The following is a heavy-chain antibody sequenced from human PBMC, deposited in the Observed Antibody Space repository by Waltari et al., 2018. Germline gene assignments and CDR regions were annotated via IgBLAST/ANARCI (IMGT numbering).Heavy chain of an antibody. D-gene: IGHD3-16*01. CDR1: GLPFRTSW. Sequence: QLVESGGGSVQPGGSLRLSCPAPGLPFRTSWLSWIRQAPEKGMEWVAIINLDGSETYYVDSVKGRFTISRDNARNSLYLQMNSLRVEDTAMYYCTRDVWKSCDVWGQGTTVTVPS. CDR2: INLDGSET. CDR3: TRDVWKSCDV. V-gene: IGHV3-7*01. J-gene: IGHJ6*02.